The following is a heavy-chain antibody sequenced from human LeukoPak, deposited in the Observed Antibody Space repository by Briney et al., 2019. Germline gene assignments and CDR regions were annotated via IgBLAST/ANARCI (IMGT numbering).Heavy chain of an antibody. Sequence: ASETLSLTCTVSGGSISSGGYYWSWIRQHPGKGLEWIGYIYYSGSTYYNPSLKSRVTISVDTSKNQFSLKLSSVTAADTAVYYCARSGYDSRGRAFDIWGQGTMVTVSS. CDR1: GGSISSGGYY. V-gene: IGHV4-31*03. CDR2: IYYSGST. D-gene: IGHD5-12*01. CDR3: ARSGYDSRGRAFDI. J-gene: IGHJ3*02.